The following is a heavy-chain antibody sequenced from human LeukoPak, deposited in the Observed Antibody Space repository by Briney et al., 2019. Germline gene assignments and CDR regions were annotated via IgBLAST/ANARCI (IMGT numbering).Heavy chain of an antibody. D-gene: IGHD4/OR15-4a*01. J-gene: IGHJ4*02. CDR3: AKDRYMTVVARFYY. V-gene: IGHV1-2*06. CDR2: INPNSGGT. CDR1: GYTFTGYY. Sequence: ASVKVSCKASGYTFTGYYMHWVRQAPGQGLEWMGRINPNSGGTNYAQKFQGRVTMTRDTSISTAYMELSGLRSDDTALYYCAKDRYMTVVARFYYWGQGTLVTVSS.